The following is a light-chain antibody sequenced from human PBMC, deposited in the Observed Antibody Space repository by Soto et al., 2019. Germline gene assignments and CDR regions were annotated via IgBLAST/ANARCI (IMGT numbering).Light chain of an antibody. CDR2: EGT. J-gene: IGLJ1*01. CDR3: CSYARGSTYV. CDR1: SSDVGSYNL. V-gene: IGLV2-23*01. Sequence: QSALTRPASVSGSPGQSITISCTGTSSDVGSYNLVSWYQQHPGKVPQLMIYEGTKRPSGVSNRFSGSKSGNTASPTISGLQAEDEADYYCCSYARGSTYVFGTGTKVTVL.